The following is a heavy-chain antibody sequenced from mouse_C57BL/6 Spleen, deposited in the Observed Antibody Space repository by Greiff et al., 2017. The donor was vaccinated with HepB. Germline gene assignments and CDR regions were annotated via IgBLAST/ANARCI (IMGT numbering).Heavy chain of an antibody. V-gene: IGHV1-81*01. CDR3: ARKGDYYAMDY. Sequence: QVQLQQSGAELARPGASVKLSCKASGYTFTSYGICWVKQRTGQGLEWIGEIYPRSGNTYYNEKFQGKATLTADKSYNTAYMELRSLTSEDSAVYFCARKGDYYAMDYWGQGTSVTVSS. D-gene: IGHD3-3*01. J-gene: IGHJ4*01. CDR2: IYPRSGNT. CDR1: GYTFTSYG.